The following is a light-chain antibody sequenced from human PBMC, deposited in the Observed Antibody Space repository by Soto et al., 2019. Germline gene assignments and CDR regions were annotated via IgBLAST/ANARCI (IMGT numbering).Light chain of an antibody. V-gene: IGKV1-5*01. CDR1: QSITTW. J-gene: IGKJ1*01. CDR3: QHYKMYSPWT. CDR2: DVS. Sequence: DIQMTQSPSTLSGSVGDSVTITCRSSQSITTWLAWYQQRPGKAPKRLIYDVSSLQSGVPSRFSGSGSGTEFTLTISSLQPDDFATYYCQHYKMYSPWTFGQGTKVDIK.